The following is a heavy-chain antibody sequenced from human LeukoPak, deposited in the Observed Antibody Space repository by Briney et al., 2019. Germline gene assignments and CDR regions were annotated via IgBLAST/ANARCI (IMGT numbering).Heavy chain of an antibody. CDR1: GGSISSGSYY. V-gene: IGHV4-39*07. CDR3: ATRYYYGSGSYYTLFDY. CDR2: INHSGST. D-gene: IGHD3-10*01. Sequence: SQTLSLTCTVSGGSISSGSYYWSWIRQPPGKGLEWIGEINHSGSTNYNPSLKSRVTISVDTSKNQFSLKLSSVTAADTAVYYCATRYYYGSGSYYTLFDYWGQGTLVTVSS. J-gene: IGHJ4*02.